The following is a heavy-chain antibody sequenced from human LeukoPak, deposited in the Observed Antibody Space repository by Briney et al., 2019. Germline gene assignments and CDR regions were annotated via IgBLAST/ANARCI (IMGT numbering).Heavy chain of an antibody. J-gene: IGHJ5*02. CDR3: ARDPAGSGWYDP. V-gene: IGHV4-4*07. D-gene: IGHD1-26*01. Sequence: SETLSLTCTVSGGSISAYYWSWIRQPAGKGLEWIGRINTSGSTNYNPSLKSRVTISVDTSKNQVSMKLTSVSAADTAVYHCARDPAGSGWYDPWGPGTLVAVSS. CDR1: GGSISAYY. CDR2: INTSGST.